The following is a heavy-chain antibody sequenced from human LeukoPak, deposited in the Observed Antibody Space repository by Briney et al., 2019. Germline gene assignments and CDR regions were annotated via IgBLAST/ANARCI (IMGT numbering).Heavy chain of an antibody. CDR1: GGSISSGGYY. CDR3: ARHGGWGGPIDY. V-gene: IGHV4-31*03. J-gene: IGHJ4*02. CDR2: IYYSGST. Sequence: SETLSLTCTVSGGSISSGGYYWSWIRQHPGKGLEWIGYIYYSGSTYYNPSLKSRVTISVDTSKNQFSLKLSSVTAADTAVYYCARHGGWGGPIDYWGQGTLVTVSS. D-gene: IGHD4-23*01.